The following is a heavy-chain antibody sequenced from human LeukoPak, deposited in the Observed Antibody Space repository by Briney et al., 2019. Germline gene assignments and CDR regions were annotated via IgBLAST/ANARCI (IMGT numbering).Heavy chain of an antibody. CDR2: IDSRGGTI. CDR1: GFTFTTYQ. CDR3: ARDSDYIDGVNFDY. V-gene: IGHV3-48*03. D-gene: IGHD4-11*01. J-gene: IGHJ4*02. Sequence: GGSLRLSCAASGFTFTTYQIHWVRQAPGKELEWVAYIDSRGGTIYPDSVKGRFTISRDNGKNSLYLQMNSLRAEDTAVYYCARDSDYIDGVNFDYWGQGALVTVSS.